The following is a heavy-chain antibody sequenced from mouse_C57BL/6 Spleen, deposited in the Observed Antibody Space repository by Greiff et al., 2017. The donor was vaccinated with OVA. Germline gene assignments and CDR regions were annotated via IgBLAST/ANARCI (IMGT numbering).Heavy chain of an antibody. CDR3: ARWGTAQVAWFAY. CDR1: GYTFTSYW. V-gene: IGHV1-50*01. D-gene: IGHD3-2*02. Sequence: QVQLQQPGAELVKPGASVKLSCKASGYTFTSYWMQWVKQRPGQGLEWIGEIDPSDSYTNYNQQFKGKATLTVDTSSSTAYMPLSSLTSEDSAVYYCARWGTAQVAWFAYWGQGTLVTVSA. CDR2: IDPSDSYT. J-gene: IGHJ3*01.